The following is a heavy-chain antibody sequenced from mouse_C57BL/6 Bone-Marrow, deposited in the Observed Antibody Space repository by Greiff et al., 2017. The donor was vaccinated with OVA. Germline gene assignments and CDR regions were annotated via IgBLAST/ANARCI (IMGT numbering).Heavy chain of an antibody. J-gene: IGHJ4*01. D-gene: IGHD1-1*01. Sequence: EVQLVESGGDLVKPGGSLKLSCAASGFTFSSYGMSWVRQTPDKRLEWVATISSGGSYTYYPDSVKGRFTISRDNAKNTLYLQMSSLKSEDTAMYYCARGTVVARDYAMDYWGQGTSVTVSS. CDR3: ARGTVVARDYAMDY. CDR1: GFTFSSYG. V-gene: IGHV5-6*01. CDR2: ISSGGSYT.